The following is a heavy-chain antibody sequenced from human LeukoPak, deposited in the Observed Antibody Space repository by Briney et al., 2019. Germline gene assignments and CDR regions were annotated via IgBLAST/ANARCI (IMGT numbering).Heavy chain of an antibody. J-gene: IGHJ4*02. Sequence: GGSLRLSCAASGFTFSSYWMSWLCQAPGKGLEWVANIRQDGNEKYYVDSVKGRFTISRDNAQNSLYLQLNSLRAEDTAVYYCARDLSGPSLYWGQGTLVIVSS. CDR3: ARDLSGPSLY. CDR2: IRQDGNEK. CDR1: GFTFSSYW. D-gene: IGHD2-15*01. V-gene: IGHV3-7*01.